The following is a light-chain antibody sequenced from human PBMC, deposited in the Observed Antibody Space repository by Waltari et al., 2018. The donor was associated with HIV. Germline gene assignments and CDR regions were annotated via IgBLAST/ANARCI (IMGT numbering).Light chain of an antibody. V-gene: IGKV3-15*01. CDR2: DAS. CDR3: QQYNNWPPIT. CDR1: QTIRSN. Sequence: EILMTQSPATLSVSPGERATLPCRASQTIRSNLAWYQQKPGQAPGLLLYDASSRATGIPARFSGSGSGTEFTLTITSLQSEDFAVYYCQQYNNWPPITFGQGTRLEIK. J-gene: IGKJ5*01.